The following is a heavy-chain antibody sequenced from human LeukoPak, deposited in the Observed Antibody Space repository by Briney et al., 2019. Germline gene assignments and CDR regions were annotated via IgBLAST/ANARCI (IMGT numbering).Heavy chain of an antibody. D-gene: IGHD3-22*01. CDR1: GGSLSTHH. V-gene: IGHV4-59*11. Sequence: SETLSLTCVVSGGSLSTHHWSWIRQSPGRGLEWIGYISDSGSTNYNPSLKSRVTISVDTSKNQFSLMLSSVTAADTAVYYCARGYGSSAYYPFNYWGQGTLVTVSS. CDR2: ISDSGST. CDR3: ARGYGSSAYYPFNY. J-gene: IGHJ4*02.